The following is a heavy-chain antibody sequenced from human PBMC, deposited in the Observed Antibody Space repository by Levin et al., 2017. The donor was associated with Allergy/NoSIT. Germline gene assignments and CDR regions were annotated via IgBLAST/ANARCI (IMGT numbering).Heavy chain of an antibody. CDR1: GGSISDYY. D-gene: IGHD4-11*01. V-gene: IGHV4-59*01. J-gene: IGHJ5*02. Sequence: ASQTLSLTCTVSGGSISDYYWNWIRQPPGKGLEWIGYVYYSGSTNYNSSLKSRVTISVDTSKTQFSLKLRSVTAADTAVYYCARSDYSDYGGWFDPWGQGTLVTVSS. CDR3: ARSDYSDYGGWFDP. CDR2: VYYSGST.